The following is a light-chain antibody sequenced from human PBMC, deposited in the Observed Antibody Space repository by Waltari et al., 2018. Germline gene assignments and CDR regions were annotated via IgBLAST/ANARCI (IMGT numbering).Light chain of an antibody. Sequence: DIQMTQSPSTLSASVGDRVTITCRASQSISTWLAWYQQKPGTAPKLLIYKASTLESGVPSRFSGSGSGTEFTLTISNLQPDDFATYYCQQYTAYSGTFGQGTKVEIK. V-gene: IGKV1-5*03. CDR1: QSISTW. J-gene: IGKJ1*01. CDR3: QQYTAYSGT. CDR2: KAS.